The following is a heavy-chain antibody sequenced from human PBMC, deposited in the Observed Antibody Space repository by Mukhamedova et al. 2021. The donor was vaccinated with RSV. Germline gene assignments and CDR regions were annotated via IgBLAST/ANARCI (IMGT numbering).Heavy chain of an antibody. Sequence: GKGLEWVSCITCGDRPGSIRYADSVKGRFTISSDNAKNSLYLQMNSLRGEDTAVYYCASGSPLGYYWGQGTLVTVSS. J-gene: IGHJ4*02. V-gene: IGHV3-48*03. CDR3: ASGSPLGYY. D-gene: IGHD1-26*01. CDR2: ITCGDRPGSI.